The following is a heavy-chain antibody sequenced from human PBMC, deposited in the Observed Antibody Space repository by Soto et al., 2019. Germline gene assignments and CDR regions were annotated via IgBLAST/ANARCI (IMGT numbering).Heavy chain of an antibody. J-gene: IGHJ6*02. CDR2: ISASGGST. D-gene: IGHD1-26*01. CDR1: GFTFSSYA. CDR3: AKLRPLLGRG. Sequence: EVQVLESGGGLVQPGRSLRLSCAASGFTFSSYAMSWVRQAPGKGLQWVSAISASGGSTYYADSVKGRFTISRDNSKNTLYLQMNSLRPEDTAVYYCAKLRPLLGRGWGQGTTVTVSS. V-gene: IGHV3-23*01.